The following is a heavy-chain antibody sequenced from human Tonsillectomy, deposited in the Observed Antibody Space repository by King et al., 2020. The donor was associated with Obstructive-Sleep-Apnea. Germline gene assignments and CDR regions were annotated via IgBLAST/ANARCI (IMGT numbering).Heavy chain of an antibody. CDR1: GFTFSSYA. CDR3: VMDQESGLRNFGGPDY. D-gene: IGHD3-9*01. J-gene: IGHJ4*02. Sequence: VQLVESGGGLVQPGGSLRLSCAASGFTFSSYAMSWVRQAPGKGLEWVSVISGSGGSRYYAGSVKGRFTISRDNSKNTLYLQMNSLRAEDTAVYYWVMDQESGLRNFGGPDYWGQGTQVTVSS. CDR2: ISGSGGSR. V-gene: IGHV3-23*04.